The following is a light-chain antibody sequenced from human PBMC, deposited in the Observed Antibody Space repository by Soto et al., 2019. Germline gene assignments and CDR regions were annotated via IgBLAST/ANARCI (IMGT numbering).Light chain of an antibody. CDR2: RAS. V-gene: IGKV1-5*03. CDR1: QSISNW. Sequence: DIQMTQSPSTLSASVGDRVTITCRASQSISNWLAWYQQKPGKAPKLLIYRASALERGVPSRFTGSGSGTEFTLTISRLQPDDFAIYFCQQYNTDSHTFGQGTKLEIK. J-gene: IGKJ2*01. CDR3: QQYNTDSHT.